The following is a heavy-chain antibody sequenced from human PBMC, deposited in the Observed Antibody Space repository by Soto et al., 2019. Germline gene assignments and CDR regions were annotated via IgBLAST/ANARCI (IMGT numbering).Heavy chain of an antibody. Sequence: QVQLVESGGGVVQPGRSLRLSCAASGFTFSSYGMHWVRQAPGKGLEWVAVISYDDSNKYYADSVKGRFTISRDNSKNTLYVQMNSLRAEDTAVYYCAKDERDYGSSGYYYAYTPDFDYWGQGTLVTVSS. J-gene: IGHJ4*02. V-gene: IGHV3-30*18. CDR3: AKDERDYGSSGYYYAYTPDFDY. CDR1: GFTFSSYG. CDR2: ISYDDSNK. D-gene: IGHD3-22*01.